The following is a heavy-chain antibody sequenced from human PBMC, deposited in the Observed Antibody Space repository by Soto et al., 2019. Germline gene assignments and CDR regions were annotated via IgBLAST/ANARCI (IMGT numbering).Heavy chain of an antibody. CDR3: ARVNGYSSSPLGFDY. J-gene: IGHJ4*02. V-gene: IGHV3-74*03. CDR1: GFTFSSYW. D-gene: IGHD6-6*01. Sequence: GGSLRLSCAASGFTFSSYWMHWVRQAPGKGLVWVSRINSDGSSIAYADSVKGRFTISRDNAKNTLYLQMNSLRAEDTAVYYCARVNGYSSSPLGFDYWGQGTLVTVSS. CDR2: INSDGSSI.